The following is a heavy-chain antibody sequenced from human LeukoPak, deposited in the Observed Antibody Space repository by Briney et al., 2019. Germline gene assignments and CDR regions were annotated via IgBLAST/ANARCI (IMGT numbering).Heavy chain of an antibody. D-gene: IGHD3-16*02. CDR3: AKVELSASGGELDP. CDR2: ISGSGGST. CDR1: GFTFSSYA. Sequence: PGGSLRLSCAASGFTFSSYAMSWVRQAPGKGLEWVSAISGSGGSTYYADSVKGRFTISRDNSKNTLYLEMKSLRADDTAVYYCAKVELSASGGELDPWGQGTLVIVSS. J-gene: IGHJ5*02. V-gene: IGHV3-23*01.